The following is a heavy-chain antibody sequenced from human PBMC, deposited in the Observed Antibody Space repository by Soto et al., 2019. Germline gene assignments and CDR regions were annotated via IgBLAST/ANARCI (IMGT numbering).Heavy chain of an antibody. V-gene: IGHV3-53*02. J-gene: IGHJ3*02. CDR2: LYSGGST. D-gene: IGHD3-10*01. CDR1: GLIVSTNY. CDR3: GRDRRGDEGDACDI. Sequence: EVQLVETGGGLIQPGGSLRLSCAASGLIVSTNYMNWVRQAPGKGLEWVSVLYSGGSTHYAGSVKGRFIISRDNSKNTRYLQMNSLRAEDTAVYYCGRDRRGDEGDACDIGGNGTLVTVSS.